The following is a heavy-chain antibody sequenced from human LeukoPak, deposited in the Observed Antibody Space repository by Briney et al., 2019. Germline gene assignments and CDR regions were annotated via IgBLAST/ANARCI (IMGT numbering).Heavy chain of an antibody. D-gene: IGHD3-16*01. CDR2: ISGSGGST. Sequence: GGSLRLSCAAPGFTFSSYEMNWVRQAPGKGLEWVSAISGSGGSTYYADSVRGRFTISRDNSKNTLYLQMNSLRAEDTAVFYCAKDDGGDYVWGYFDSWGQGTLVTVSS. V-gene: IGHV3-23*01. J-gene: IGHJ4*02. CDR3: AKDDGGDYVWGYFDS. CDR1: GFTFSSYE.